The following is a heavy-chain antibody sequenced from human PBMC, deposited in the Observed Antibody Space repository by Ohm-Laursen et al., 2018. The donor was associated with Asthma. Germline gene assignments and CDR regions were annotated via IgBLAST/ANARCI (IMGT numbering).Heavy chain of an antibody. Sequence: SLRLSCTASGYTFRRYSIHWVRQAPGKGLEWVASISTASTFIYYADSVKGRFTISRDNAKNSLYLQMSNLRAEDTAVYYCAREWGGMDVWGPGTTVTVSS. J-gene: IGHJ6*02. CDR2: ISTASTFI. CDR1: GYTFRRYS. D-gene: IGHD1-26*01. CDR3: AREWGGMDV. V-gene: IGHV3-21*01.